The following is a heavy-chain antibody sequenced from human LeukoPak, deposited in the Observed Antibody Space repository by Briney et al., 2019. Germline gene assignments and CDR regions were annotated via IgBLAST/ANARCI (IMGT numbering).Heavy chain of an antibody. J-gene: IGHJ4*02. CDR1: GFTFSSHW. CDR3: ARDESGYDLGSGWASDY. V-gene: IGHV3-7*01. D-gene: IGHD5-12*01. Sequence: GGSLRLSCAASGFTFSSHWMTWVRQAPGKGLEWVACINSDGSYIQYVDSVKGQFSISRDNAKNSLYLQMNSLRAEDTAVYYCARDESGYDLGSGWASDYWGQGTLVTVSS. CDR2: INSDGSYI.